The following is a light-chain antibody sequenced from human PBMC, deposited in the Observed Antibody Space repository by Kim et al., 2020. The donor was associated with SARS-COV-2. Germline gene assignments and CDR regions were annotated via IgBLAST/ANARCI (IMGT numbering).Light chain of an antibody. CDR3: QQYGTSPRT. CDR2: GVS. V-gene: IGKV3-20*01. Sequence: SPGERATLSCRTSQSVSSSSLAWYQQKPGQAPRLLNYGVSSRATGVPDRFSGSGSGTDFTLTISRLEPEDFAVYYCQQYGTSPRTFGQGTKVDIK. CDR1: QSVSSSS. J-gene: IGKJ1*01.